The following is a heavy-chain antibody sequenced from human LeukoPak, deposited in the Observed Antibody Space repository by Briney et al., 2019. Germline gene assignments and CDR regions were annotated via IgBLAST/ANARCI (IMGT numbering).Heavy chain of an antibody. Sequence: GESLKISCKGSGHSFTSYWIGWVRQMPGKGLEWMGIIYPGDSDTRYSPSFQGQVTISADKSISTACLQWSSLKASDTAMYYCARRAAAGTSYNWFDPWGQGTLVTVSS. J-gene: IGHJ5*02. CDR1: GHSFTSYW. V-gene: IGHV5-51*01. CDR2: IYPGDSDT. CDR3: ARRAAAGTSYNWFDP. D-gene: IGHD1-1*01.